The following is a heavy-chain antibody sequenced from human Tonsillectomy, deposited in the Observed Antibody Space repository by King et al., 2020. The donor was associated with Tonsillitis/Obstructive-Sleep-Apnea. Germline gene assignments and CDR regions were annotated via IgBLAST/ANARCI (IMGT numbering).Heavy chain of an antibody. Sequence: VQLVQSGGGVVQPGSSRRLSCVASGVTFRHYAMHWVRQSPGKGLEWAALISYDASDKYYADSVKGRFTVSRDNSKNTLYLQMNFLRPEDTAVYYCARGEMATISPAFDIWGQGTMLTVSS. V-gene: IGHV3-30*04. J-gene: IGHJ3*02. CDR1: GVTFRHYA. D-gene: IGHD5-24*01. CDR2: ISYDASDK. CDR3: ARGEMATISPAFDI.